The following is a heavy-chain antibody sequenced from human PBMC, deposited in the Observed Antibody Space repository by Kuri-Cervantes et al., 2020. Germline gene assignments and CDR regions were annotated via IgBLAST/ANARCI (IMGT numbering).Heavy chain of an antibody. CDR3: ARTHQYYYDSSGYRYYYYYGMDV. Sequence: ASVKVSCKASGYTFTSYDINWVRQATGQGLEWMGWMNPNSGNTGYAQKFQGRVTMTRDTSISTAYMELSRLRSDDTAVYYCARTHQYYYDSSGYRYYYYYGMDVWGQGTTVTVSS. J-gene: IGHJ6*02. D-gene: IGHD3-22*01. V-gene: IGHV1-8*01. CDR2: MNPNSGNT. CDR1: GYTFTSYD.